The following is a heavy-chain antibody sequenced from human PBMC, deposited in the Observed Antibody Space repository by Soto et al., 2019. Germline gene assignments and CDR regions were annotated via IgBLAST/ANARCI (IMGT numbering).Heavy chain of an antibody. CDR1: GFPFSSYV. CDR2: ISGGGSNT. V-gene: IGHV3-23*01. J-gene: IGHJ5*02. D-gene: IGHD1-26*01. CDR3: AKDLYVQPPSGWFDP. Sequence: PGGSLRLSCAASGFPFSSYVMSWVRQAPGKGLEWVSGISGGGSNTFYADYVEGRFTISRDNSKNTLFLQMNGLRAEDTAVYYCAKDLYVQPPSGWFDPWGQGTVVTVSS.